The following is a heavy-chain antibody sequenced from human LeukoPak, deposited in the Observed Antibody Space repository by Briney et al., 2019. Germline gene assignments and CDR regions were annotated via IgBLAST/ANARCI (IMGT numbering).Heavy chain of an antibody. V-gene: IGHV4-59*01. CDR3: AFSLTTVTTRFDY. J-gene: IGHJ4*02. Sequence: SETLSLTCTVSGGSISSYYWNWMRQPAGKGLEWIGYIYYSGSTNYNPSLKSRVTISVDTSKNQFSLKLSSVTAADTAVYYCAFSLTTVTTRFDYWGQGTLVTVSS. CDR1: GGSISSYY. D-gene: IGHD4-17*01. CDR2: IYYSGST.